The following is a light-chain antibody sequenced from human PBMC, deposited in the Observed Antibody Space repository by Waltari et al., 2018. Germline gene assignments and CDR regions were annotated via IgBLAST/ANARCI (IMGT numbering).Light chain of an antibody. V-gene: IGLV3-25*03. CDR2: KDT. J-gene: IGLJ2*01. Sequence: SYKLTQPPSVSVSPGQTTRITCSGAALAKQYVYWYQQKPGQAPGLVMYKDTERPAGTPERFSGSSSGTTVTLTISGVQAEDEGHYYCQSADSSDTSPHVIFGGGTKLTVL. CDR1: ALAKQY. CDR3: QSADSSDTSPHVI.